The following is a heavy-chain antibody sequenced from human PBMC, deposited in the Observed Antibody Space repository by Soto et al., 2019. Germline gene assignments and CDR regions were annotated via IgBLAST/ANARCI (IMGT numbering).Heavy chain of an antibody. Sequence: QVQLVESGGGVVQPGSSLRLSCAASGFTFSSYGMHWVRQAPGKGLEWVAVISYDGSNKYYADSVKGRFTISRDNSKNTLYLQMNSLRAEDTAVYYCAKGKKVVVVVAAFDYWGQGTLVTVSS. CDR3: AKGKKVVVVVAAFDY. D-gene: IGHD2-15*01. J-gene: IGHJ4*02. V-gene: IGHV3-30*18. CDR2: ISYDGSNK. CDR1: GFTFSSYG.